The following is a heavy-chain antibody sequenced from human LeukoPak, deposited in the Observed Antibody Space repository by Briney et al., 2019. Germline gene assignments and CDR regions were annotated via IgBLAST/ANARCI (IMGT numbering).Heavy chain of an antibody. CDR3: ARDLASPHCSSTGCYEAGGEYFQH. CDR2: IYTSGST. J-gene: IGHJ1*01. V-gene: IGHV4-61*02. CDR1: GGSISSGSYY. Sequence: PSETLSLTCTVSGGSISSGSYYWSWIRQPAGKGLEWIGRIYTSGSTNYNPSLKSRVTISVDTSKNQFSLKLSSVTAADTAVYYCARDLASPHCSSTGCYEAGGEYFQHWGQGTLVTVSS. D-gene: IGHD2-2*01.